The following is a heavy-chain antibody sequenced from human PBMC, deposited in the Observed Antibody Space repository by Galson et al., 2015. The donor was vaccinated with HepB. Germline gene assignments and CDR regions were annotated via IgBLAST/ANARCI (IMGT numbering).Heavy chain of an antibody. Sequence: SLRLSCAASGFTFDDYAMHWVRQAPGKGLEWVSGISWNSGSIGYADSVKGRFTISRDNAKNSLYLQMNSLRAEDTALYYCAKDGSTGPLLYPIYGMDVWGQGTTVTVSS. V-gene: IGHV3-9*01. D-gene: IGHD1-1*01. CDR3: AKDGSTGPLLYPIYGMDV. J-gene: IGHJ6*02. CDR2: ISWNSGSI. CDR1: GFTFDDYA.